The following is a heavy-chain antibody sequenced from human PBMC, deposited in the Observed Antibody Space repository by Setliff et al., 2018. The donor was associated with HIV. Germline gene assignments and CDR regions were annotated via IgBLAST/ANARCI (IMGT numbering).Heavy chain of an antibody. V-gene: IGHV4-4*07. CDR3: ARARITMTGGRLEPYAFDR. Sequence: SETLSLTCTVSGGSMNNDRLSWIRQPAGKGLEWIGRISTTGLTTYNPSLKSRVTMSVDTSKNQLSLKLRSVTAADTAVYYCARARITMTGGRLEPYAFDRWGQGTKVTVSS. CDR2: ISTTGLT. D-gene: IGHD3-22*01. CDR1: GGSMNNDR. J-gene: IGHJ3*01.